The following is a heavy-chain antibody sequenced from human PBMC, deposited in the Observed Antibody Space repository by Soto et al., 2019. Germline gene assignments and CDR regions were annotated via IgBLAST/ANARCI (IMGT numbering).Heavy chain of an antibody. D-gene: IGHD3-3*01. V-gene: IGHV1-46*01. J-gene: IGHJ6*02. CDR3: AREGREGSVTIFGVVLDYYYYGMDV. Sequence: QVQLVQSGAEVKKPGASVKVSCKASGYTFTSYYMHWVRQAPGQGLEWMGIINPSGGSTSYAQKFQGRVTMTRATYTSTVYMELSSLRVEDTAVYYCAREGREGSVTIFGVVLDYYYYGMDVWGQGTTVTVSS. CDR1: GYTFTSYY. CDR2: INPSGGST.